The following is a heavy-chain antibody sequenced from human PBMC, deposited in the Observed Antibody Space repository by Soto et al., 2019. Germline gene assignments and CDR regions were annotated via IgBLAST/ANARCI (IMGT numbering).Heavy chain of an antibody. J-gene: IGHJ6*02. V-gene: IGHV4-34*01. CDR3: ARGYGSGSYYLYGMDV. CDR2: INHSGST. Sequence: PSETLSLTCAVYGGSFSGYYWSWIRQPPGKGLEWIGEINHSGSTNYNPSLKSRVTISVDTSKNQFSLKLSSVTAADTAVYYCARGYGSGSYYLYGMDVWGQGTTVTVSS. CDR1: GGSFSGYY. D-gene: IGHD3-10*01.